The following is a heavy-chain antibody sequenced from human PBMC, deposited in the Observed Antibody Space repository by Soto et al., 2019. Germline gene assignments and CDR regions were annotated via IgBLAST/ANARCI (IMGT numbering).Heavy chain of an antibody. CDR3: ARADLYCSSTSCYTIAADY. D-gene: IGHD2-2*02. CDR1: GYTFTGYY. Sequence: GASVKVSCKASGYTFTGYYMHWVRQAPGQGLEWMGWINPNSGGTNYAQKFQGRVTMTRDTSISTAYMELSRLRSDDTAVYYCARADLYCSSTSCYTIAADYWGQGTLVTVSS. CDR2: INPNSGGT. J-gene: IGHJ4*02. V-gene: IGHV1-2*02.